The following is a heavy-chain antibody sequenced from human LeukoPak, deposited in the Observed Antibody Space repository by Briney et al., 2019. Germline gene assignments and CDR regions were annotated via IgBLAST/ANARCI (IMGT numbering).Heavy chain of an antibody. CDR3: AVFVAAAGIFDY. J-gene: IGHJ4*02. CDR2: IIPIFGTA. CDR1: GGTFSSYA. D-gene: IGHD6-13*01. Sequence: SVKVSCKASGGTFSSYAISWVRQAPGQGLGWMGGIIPIFGTANYAQKFQGRVTITADESTSTAYMELSSLGSEDTAVYYCAVFVAAAGIFDYWGQGTLVTVSS. V-gene: IGHV1-69*13.